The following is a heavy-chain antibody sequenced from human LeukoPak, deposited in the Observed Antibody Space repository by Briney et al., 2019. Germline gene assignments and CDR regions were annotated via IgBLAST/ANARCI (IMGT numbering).Heavy chain of an antibody. CDR2: VDTSGST. V-gene: IGHV4-4*07. CDR3: ARGLGGASYYMDV. D-gene: IGHD3-16*01. Sequence: PSETLSLTCSVSSGSISSFYWTWVRQSAWKGPEWIGRVDTSGSTHYNPSLKGRATMSLDTSKYQFSLRLTSVTVAGTAVYYCARGLGGASYYMDVWGKGTTVTVSS. CDR1: SGSISSFY. J-gene: IGHJ6*03.